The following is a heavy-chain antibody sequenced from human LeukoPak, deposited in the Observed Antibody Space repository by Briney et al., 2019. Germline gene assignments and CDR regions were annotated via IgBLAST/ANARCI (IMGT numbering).Heavy chain of an antibody. Sequence: TSVKVSCKTSGFTFSTSAVQWVRQARGQRLEWIGWVIVGSGATNYAQSLQGRFTITRDMSTNTAYMELSSLRSEDTAVYYCARDEGYYGSGSYSVWFDPWGQGTLVTVSS. CDR1: GFTFSTSA. D-gene: IGHD3-10*01. J-gene: IGHJ5*02. CDR3: ARDEGYYGSGSYSVWFDP. CDR2: VIVGSGAT. V-gene: IGHV1-58*01.